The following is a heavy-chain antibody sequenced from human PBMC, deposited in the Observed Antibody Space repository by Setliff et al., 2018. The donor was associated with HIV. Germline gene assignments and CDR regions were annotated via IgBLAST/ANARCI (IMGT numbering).Heavy chain of an antibody. D-gene: IGHD5-12*01. V-gene: IGHV1-69*10. J-gene: IGHJ4*02. CDR2: FIPVLGIT. CDR3: ARSAHDSETGY. Sequence: SVKVSCKASGGTSSTYAINWVRQAPGQGLEWMGQFIPVLGITNYAQKFQGTVTINADKSTSTVYMELSSLRSEDTAFYYCARSAHDSETGYWGQGTLVTVSS. CDR1: GGTSSTYA.